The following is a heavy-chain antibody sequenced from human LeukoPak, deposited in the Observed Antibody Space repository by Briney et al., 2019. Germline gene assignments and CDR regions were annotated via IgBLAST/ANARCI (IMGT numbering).Heavy chain of an antibody. CDR2: INPNSGDT. D-gene: IGHD1-26*01. J-gene: IGHJ4*02. CDR3: ANLPLNSGADY. CDR1: GYTFTGYY. V-gene: IGHV1-2*02. Sequence: ASVKVSCKASGYTFTGYYIHWVRQAPGQGLEWMGWINPNSGDTNYAQKFQGRVTMTSDTSITTAYMELSRLTSDDTAMYYCANLPLNSGADYWGQGTLVTVSS.